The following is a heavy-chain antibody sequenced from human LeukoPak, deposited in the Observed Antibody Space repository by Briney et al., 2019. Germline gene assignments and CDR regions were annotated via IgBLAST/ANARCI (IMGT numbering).Heavy chain of an antibody. J-gene: IGHJ4*02. V-gene: IGHV1-2*02. Sequence: GASVKVSCKASGYTFTGYYMHWVRQAPGQGLEWMGWINPNSGGTNYAQKFQGRVTMTRDTSISTAYMELSRLRSDDTAVYYCARGYMVRGVIENPPFDYWGQGTLVTVSS. CDR2: INPNSGGT. D-gene: IGHD3-10*01. CDR1: GYTFTGYY. CDR3: ARGYMVRGVIENPPFDY.